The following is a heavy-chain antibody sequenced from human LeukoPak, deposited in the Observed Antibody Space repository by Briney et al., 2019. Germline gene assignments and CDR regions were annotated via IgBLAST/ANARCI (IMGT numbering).Heavy chain of an antibody. V-gene: IGHV3-33*01. CDR3: VRDGDTALVPFDS. Sequence: GRSLRLSSAASGFTFSSYGMHWVRQAPGKGLEWVAVIWYDGSNKYYADSVKGRFTISRDNSKNTLYLQMNSLRAEDTAVYYCVRDGDTALVPFDSWGQGTLVTVSS. J-gene: IGHJ4*02. CDR2: IWYDGSNK. CDR1: GFTFSSYG. D-gene: IGHD5-18*01.